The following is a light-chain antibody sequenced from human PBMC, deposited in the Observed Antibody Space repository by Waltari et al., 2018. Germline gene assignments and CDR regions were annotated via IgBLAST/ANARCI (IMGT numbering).Light chain of an antibody. CDR1: ISDVGGYDY. Sequence: QSALTQPASVSGSPGQSITISCTGSISDVGGYDYVSWYQQHPGQAPKVMIYDVTNRPSGVSDRFSGSKSGNTASLTISGLQAEDEADCYCGSYTSTYTLVFGGGTRLTVL. J-gene: IGLJ3*02. V-gene: IGLV2-14*01. CDR3: GSYTSTYTLV. CDR2: DVT.